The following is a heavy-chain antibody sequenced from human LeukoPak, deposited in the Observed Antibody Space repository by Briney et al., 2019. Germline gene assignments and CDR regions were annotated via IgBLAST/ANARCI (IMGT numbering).Heavy chain of an antibody. CDR2: INPNSGGT. CDR3: ARDPQYYYDSYYYYYMDV. CDR1: GYTFTGYY. V-gene: IGHV1-2*02. J-gene: IGHJ6*03. D-gene: IGHD3-22*01. Sequence: ASVKVSCKASGYTFTGYYMHWVRQAPGQGLEWMGWINPNSGGTNYAQKFQGRVTMTRDTSISTAYMELSRLRPDDTAVYYCARDPQYYYDSYYYYYMDVWGKGTTVTVSS.